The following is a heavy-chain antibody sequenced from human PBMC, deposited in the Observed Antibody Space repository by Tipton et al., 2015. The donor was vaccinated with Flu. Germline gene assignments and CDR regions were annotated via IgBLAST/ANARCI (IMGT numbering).Heavy chain of an antibody. J-gene: IGHJ6*03. CDR1: GGSISSYY. Sequence: TLSLTCTVSGGSISSYYWSWIRQPPGKGLEWIGYIYYSGSTNYNPSLKSRVTISVDTSKNQFSLKLSSVTAADTAVYYCARDDFWSGADYYYYYMDVWGKGTTVTVSS. D-gene: IGHD3-3*01. CDR2: IYYSGST. CDR3: ARDDFWSGADYYYYYMDV. V-gene: IGHV4-59*12.